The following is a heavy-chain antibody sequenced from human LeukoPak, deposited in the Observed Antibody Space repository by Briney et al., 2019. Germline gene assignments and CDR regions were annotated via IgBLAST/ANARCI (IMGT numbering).Heavy chain of an antibody. D-gene: IGHD6-13*01. CDR2: IIPILGIA. CDR1: GGTFSSYT. Sequence: SVKVSCKASGGTFSSYTISWVRQAPGQGLEWMGRIIPILGIANYAQKFQGRVTITADKSTSTAYMELSSLRSEDTAVYYCARDIAAAGTGRAFDIWGQWTMVTVSS. J-gene: IGHJ3*02. V-gene: IGHV1-69*04. CDR3: ARDIAAAGTGRAFDI.